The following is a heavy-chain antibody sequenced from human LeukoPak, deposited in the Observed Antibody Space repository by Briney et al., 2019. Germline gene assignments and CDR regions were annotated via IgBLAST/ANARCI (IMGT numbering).Heavy chain of an antibody. D-gene: IGHD2-15*01. V-gene: IGHV3-49*03. CDR2: IRSKAYGGTT. CDR3: TPSGRTNFDDRGGPTSRHQY. CDR1: GISIGDYA. Sequence: QPGGSLRLSCTASGISIGDYAMGWFRQAPGKGLEWVGFIRSKAYGGTTEYAASVKGRFTISRDDFKSIAYLQMNSLETEDTAVYYCTPSGRTNFDDRGGPTSRHQYWGQGTLVTVSS. J-gene: IGHJ4*02.